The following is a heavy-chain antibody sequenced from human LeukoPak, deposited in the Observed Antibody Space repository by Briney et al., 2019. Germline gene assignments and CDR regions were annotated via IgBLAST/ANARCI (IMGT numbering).Heavy chain of an antibody. CDR3: AKVPMFGYMDV. Sequence: GGSLRLSCAASGLTFSTYAMSWVRQAPGKGLEWVSAISASGGSTYYADSVKGRFTISRDNSKNTLYLQMNSLRAEDTAVYYCAKVPMFGYMDVWGKGTTVTVSS. V-gene: IGHV3-23*01. CDR2: ISASGGST. D-gene: IGHD3-10*02. J-gene: IGHJ6*03. CDR1: GLTFSTYA.